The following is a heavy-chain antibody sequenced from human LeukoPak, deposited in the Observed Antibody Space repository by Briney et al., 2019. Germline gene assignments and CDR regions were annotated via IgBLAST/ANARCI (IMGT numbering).Heavy chain of an antibody. CDR2: IYHSGST. Sequence: PSETLSLTCTVSGYSISSGYYWGWIRQPPGKGLEWIGSIYHSGSTYYNPSLKSRVTISVDTSKNQFSLKLSSVTAADTAVHYCAIVVVTFDIWGQGTMVTVSS. CDR1: GYSISSGYY. V-gene: IGHV4-38-2*02. J-gene: IGHJ3*02. CDR3: AIVVVTFDI. D-gene: IGHD2-21*01.